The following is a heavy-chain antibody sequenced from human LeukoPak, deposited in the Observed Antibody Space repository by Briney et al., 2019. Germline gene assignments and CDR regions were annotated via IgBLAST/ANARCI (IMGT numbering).Heavy chain of an antibody. V-gene: IGHV4-34*01. CDR3: ARTSMTTVTTLRQEPYYYYYMDV. CDR2: IYYSGST. D-gene: IGHD4-11*01. J-gene: IGHJ6*03. Sequence: SETLSLTCAVYGGSFSGYYWSWIRQPPGKGLEWIGSIYYSGSTYYNPSLKSRVTISVDTSKNQFSLKLSSVTAADTAVYYCARTSMTTVTTLRQEPYYYYYMDVWGKGTTVTVSS. CDR1: GGSFSGYY.